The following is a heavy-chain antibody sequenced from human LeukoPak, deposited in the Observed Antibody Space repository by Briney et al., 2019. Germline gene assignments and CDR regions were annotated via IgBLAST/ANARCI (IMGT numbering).Heavy chain of an antibody. CDR1: GFTFSSYA. J-gene: IGHJ6*03. D-gene: IGHD6-19*01. CDR2: ISYDGSNK. V-gene: IGHV3-30*04. Sequence: GGSLRLSCAASGFTFSSYAMHWVRQAPGKGLEWVAVISYDGSNKYYADSVKGRFTISRDNSKNTLYLQMNSLRAEDTAVYYCARDRAVAGTKMRLYYMDVWGKGTTVTVSS. CDR3: ARDRAVAGTKMRLYYMDV.